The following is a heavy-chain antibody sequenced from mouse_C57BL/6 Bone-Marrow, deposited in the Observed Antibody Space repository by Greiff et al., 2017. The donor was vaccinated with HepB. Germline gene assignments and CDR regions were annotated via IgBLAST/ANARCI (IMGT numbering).Heavy chain of an antibody. CDR1: GFTFSDYY. J-gene: IGHJ1*03. V-gene: IGHV5-16*01. CDR3: ARDDSDYYGSSYWYFDV. Sequence: EVHLVESEGGLVQPGSSMKLSCTASGFTFSDYYMAWVRQVPEKGLEWVANINYDGSSTYYLDSLKSRFIISRDNAKNILYLQMSSLKSEDTATYYCARDDSDYYGSSYWYFDVWGTGTTVTVSS. CDR2: INYDGSST. D-gene: IGHD1-1*01.